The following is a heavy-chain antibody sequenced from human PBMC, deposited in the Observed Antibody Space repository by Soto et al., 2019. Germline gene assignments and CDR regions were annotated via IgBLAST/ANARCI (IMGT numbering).Heavy chain of an antibody. CDR2: IIPYNGNA. D-gene: IGHD1-1*01. J-gene: IGHJ5*02. CDR3: ARVGFWYNWNVTPLRWFDP. V-gene: IGHV1-18*01. CDR1: GYTFTSYA. Sequence: ASVKVSCKASGYTFTSYAISWVRQAPGQGLEWMGWIIPYNGNANYAQKLQGRVTMTTDTSTSTAYMELRSLSSDDTAVYYCARVGFWYNWNVTPLRWFDPWGQGTLVTVSS.